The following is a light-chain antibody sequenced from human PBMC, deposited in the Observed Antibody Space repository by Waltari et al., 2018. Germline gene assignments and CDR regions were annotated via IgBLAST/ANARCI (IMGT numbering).Light chain of an antibody. V-gene: IGKV3-15*01. CDR3: QQSYSTPRT. J-gene: IGKJ2*01. Sequence: EIVMPHSPATLPVSPGERATLSGRASQSVSSNLAWYQQKPGQAPRLLIYGASTRATGIPARFSGSGSGTEFTLTISSLQSEDFAVYYCQQSYSTPRTFGQGTKLEIK. CDR1: QSVSSN. CDR2: GAS.